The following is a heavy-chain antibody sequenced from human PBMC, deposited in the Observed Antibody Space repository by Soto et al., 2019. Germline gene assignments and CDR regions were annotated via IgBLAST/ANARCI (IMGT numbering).Heavy chain of an antibody. D-gene: IGHD6-13*01. CDR3: TKRYSSSWLRIEYGMDV. Sequence: GGSLRLSCAASGFTFSNAWMNWVRQAPGKGLEWVGRIKSKTDGGTTDYAAPVKGRFTISRDDSKNTLYLQMNSLKTEDTAVYYCTKRYSSSWLRIEYGMDVWGQGTTVTVSS. J-gene: IGHJ6*02. V-gene: IGHV3-15*07. CDR1: GFTFSNAW. CDR2: IKSKTDGGTT.